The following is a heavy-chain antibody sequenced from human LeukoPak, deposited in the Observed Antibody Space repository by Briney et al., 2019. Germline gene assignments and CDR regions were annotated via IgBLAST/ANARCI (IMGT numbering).Heavy chain of an antibody. CDR3: ARDIVGAEWRGYFDY. D-gene: IGHD1-26*01. CDR2: IIPIFGTA. Sequence: SVKVSCKASGGTFSSYAISWVRQVPGQGLEWMGRIIPIFGTANYAQKFKGRVTITTDESTSTAYMELSSLRSEDTAVYYCARDIVGAEWRGYFDYWGQGTLVTVSS. CDR1: GGTFSSYA. J-gene: IGHJ4*02. V-gene: IGHV1-69*05.